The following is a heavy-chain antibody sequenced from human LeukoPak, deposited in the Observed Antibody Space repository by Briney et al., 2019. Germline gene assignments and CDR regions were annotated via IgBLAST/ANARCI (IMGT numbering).Heavy chain of an antibody. J-gene: IGHJ4*02. CDR3: AKDGKYFWSGSSY. CDR1: GFTFSSYW. Sequence: GGSLRLSCAASGFTFSSYWMSWVRQAPGKGLEWVANIKQDGSEKYHVDSVKGRFTISRDNAKNSLYLQMNSRRAEDTAVYYCAKDGKYFWSGSSYRGQGALVTVSS. V-gene: IGHV3-7*01. D-gene: IGHD3-3*01. CDR2: IKQDGSEK.